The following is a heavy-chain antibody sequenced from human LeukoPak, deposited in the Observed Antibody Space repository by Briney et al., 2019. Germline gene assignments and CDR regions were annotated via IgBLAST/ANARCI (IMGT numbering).Heavy chain of an antibody. CDR3: ARNAMVRGEFDP. D-gene: IGHD3-10*01. J-gene: IGHJ5*02. CDR2: INPNSGGT. V-gene: IGHV1-2*02. Sequence: ASVKVSCKASGYTFTGYYMHWVRQAPGQGLEWMGWINPNSGGTNYAQKFQGGVTMTRDTSISTAYMELSSLRSEDTAVYYCARNAMVRGEFDPWGQGTLVTVSS. CDR1: GYTFTGYY.